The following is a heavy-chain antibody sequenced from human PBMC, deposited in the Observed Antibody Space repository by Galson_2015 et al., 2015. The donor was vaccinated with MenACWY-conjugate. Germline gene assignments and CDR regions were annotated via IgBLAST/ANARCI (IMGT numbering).Heavy chain of an antibody. J-gene: IGHJ4*02. Sequence: SLRLSCAASGFIFNIYWMHWVRHAPGKGLVWVSRINPGGSSTTYADSVKDRFTISKDNAKNTLYLQMNSLRPEDTAVFYCAKTRGASFYFDSWGQGTLVTVSS. CDR2: INPGGSST. CDR1: GFIFNIYW. V-gene: IGHV3-74*01. CDR3: AKTRGASFYFDS. D-gene: IGHD1-26*01.